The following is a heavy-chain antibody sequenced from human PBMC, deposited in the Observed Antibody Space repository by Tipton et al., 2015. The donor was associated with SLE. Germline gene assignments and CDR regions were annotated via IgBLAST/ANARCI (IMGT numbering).Heavy chain of an antibody. V-gene: IGHV4-59*01. CDR1: GASISSYY. CDR2: IYYSGST. Sequence: TLSLTCTVSGASISSYYWSCIRQPPGKGLEWIGYIYYSGSTNYNPSLKSRVTISVDTSKNQFSLKLSSVTAADTAVYYCARGGGEYYFDYWGQGTLVTVSS. D-gene: IGHD3-16*01. CDR3: ARGGGEYYFDY. J-gene: IGHJ4*02.